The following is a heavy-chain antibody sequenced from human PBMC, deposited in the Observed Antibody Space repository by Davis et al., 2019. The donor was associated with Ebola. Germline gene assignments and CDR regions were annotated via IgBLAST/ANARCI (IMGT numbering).Heavy chain of an antibody. Sequence: AESLKISCKSSGYTFTNYWIGWVRQMPGRGLEWMGVIYPGDSETRYSPSFQGQVTISVERSTYTAYLQWKSGKTSDTAIYYCARQSHHFLSGPRTWFDPWGQGTLVTVSS. CDR3: ARQSHHFLSGPRTWFDP. CDR2: IYPGDSET. CDR1: GYTFTNYW. V-gene: IGHV5-51*01. D-gene: IGHD3-3*02. J-gene: IGHJ5*02.